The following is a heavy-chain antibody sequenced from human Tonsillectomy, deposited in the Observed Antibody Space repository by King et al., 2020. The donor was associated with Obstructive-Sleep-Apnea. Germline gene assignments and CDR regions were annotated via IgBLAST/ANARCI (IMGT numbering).Heavy chain of an antibody. CDR3: ARDDYYGSGIDY. D-gene: IGHD3-10*01. V-gene: IGHV4-39*07. J-gene: IGHJ4*02. CDR2: IYYSGST. Sequence: VQLQESGPGLVKPSETLSLTCTVSGGSISSSSYYWGWIRQPPGKGLEWIGRIYYSGSTYYNPSLQSRVTISVDTSKNQFSLKLSSVTAADTAVYYCARDDYYGSGIDYWGQGTLVTVSS. CDR1: GGSISSSSYY.